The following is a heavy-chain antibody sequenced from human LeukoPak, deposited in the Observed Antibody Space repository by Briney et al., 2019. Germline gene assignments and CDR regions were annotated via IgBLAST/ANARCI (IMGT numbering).Heavy chain of an antibody. Sequence: GGSLRLSCAASGFTFSSYAMHWVRQAPGKGLEWVAVISYDGSNKYYADSVKGRFTISRDNSKNTLYLQMNSLRAEDTAVYYCARDLTAYYYGSGSLNWFDPWGQGTLVTVSP. CDR2: ISYDGSNK. D-gene: IGHD3-10*01. CDR1: GFTFSSYA. J-gene: IGHJ5*02. CDR3: ARDLTAYYYGSGSLNWFDP. V-gene: IGHV3-30-3*01.